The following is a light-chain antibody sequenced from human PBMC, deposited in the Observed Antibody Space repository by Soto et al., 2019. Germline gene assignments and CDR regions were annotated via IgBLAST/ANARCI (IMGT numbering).Light chain of an antibody. V-gene: IGLV2-8*01. CDR1: SSDVGGYNY. CDR2: EVS. Sequence: QSALTQPPSASGSPGQSVTISCTGTSSDVGGYNYVSWYQQHPGKAPNLMIYEVSKRPSGVPDRFSGSKSGNAASLTVSGLQAEDEADYYCSSYAGSNNFVVFGGGTKVTVL. J-gene: IGLJ2*01. CDR3: SSYAGSNNFVV.